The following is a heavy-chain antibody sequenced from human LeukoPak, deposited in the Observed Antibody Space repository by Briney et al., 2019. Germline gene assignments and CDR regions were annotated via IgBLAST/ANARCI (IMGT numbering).Heavy chain of an antibody. CDR3: AREDEGASYYFDY. Sequence: GGSLRLSWAASGFTFSSYSMNWVRQAPGKGLEWVSSISSSSSYIYYADSVKGRFTISRDNAKNPLYLQMNSLRAEDTAVYYCAREDEGASYYFDYWGQGTLVTVSS. D-gene: IGHD1-26*01. J-gene: IGHJ4*02. V-gene: IGHV3-21*01. CDR2: ISSSSSYI. CDR1: GFTFSSYS.